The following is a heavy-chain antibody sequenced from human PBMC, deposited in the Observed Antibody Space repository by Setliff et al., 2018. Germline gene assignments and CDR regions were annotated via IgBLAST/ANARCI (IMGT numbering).Heavy chain of an antibody. V-gene: IGHV3-21*01. CDR3: AGSRAWIPIFDS. D-gene: IGHD5-12*01. Sequence: GESLKISCVVSGVVFRNYHLNWVRQTPEKGLEWVSSFSGSNEYIKYADSVKGRFTISRDSAENAVYLQMNNLSAEDTAVYYCAGSRAWIPIFDSWDQGILVTVSS. CDR1: GVVFRNYH. CDR2: FSGSNEYI. J-gene: IGHJ4*02.